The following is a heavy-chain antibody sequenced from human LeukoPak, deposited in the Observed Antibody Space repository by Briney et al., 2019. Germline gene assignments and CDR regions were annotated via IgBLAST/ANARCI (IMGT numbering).Heavy chain of an antibody. V-gene: IGHV4-34*01. D-gene: IGHD5-18*01. CDR3: ATAGYSYGYVHYFDY. CDR2: INHSGST. J-gene: IGHJ4*02. Sequence: PSETLSLTCTVSGGSISSYYWSWIRQPPGKGLEWIGEINHSGSTNYNPSLKSRVTISVDTSKNQFSLKLSSVTAADTAVYYCATAGYSYGYVHYFDYWGQGTLVTVSS. CDR1: GGSISSYY.